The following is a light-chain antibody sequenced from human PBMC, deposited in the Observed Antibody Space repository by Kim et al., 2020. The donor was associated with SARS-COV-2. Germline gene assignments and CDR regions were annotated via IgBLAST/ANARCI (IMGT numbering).Light chain of an antibody. J-gene: IGKJ4*01. CDR3: QQSYSTPFT. CDR2: AAS. CDR1: QSISSY. Sequence: DIQMTQSPSSLSASVGDRVTITCRASQSISSYLNWYQQKPGKAPKLLIYAASSLQSGVPSRFSGSGSGTDFTLTISSLQPEDFATYYCQQSYSTPFTCGGGTKVDSK. V-gene: IGKV1-39*01.